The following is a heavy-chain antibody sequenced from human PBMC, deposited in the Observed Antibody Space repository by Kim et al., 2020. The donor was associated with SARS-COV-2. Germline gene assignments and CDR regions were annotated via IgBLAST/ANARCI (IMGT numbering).Heavy chain of an antibody. J-gene: IGHJ4*02. CDR3: ARERVGVAARPSLDY. Sequence: GGSLRLSCAASGFTFSSYGMHWVRQAPGKGLEWVAVIWYDGSNKYYADSVKGRFTISRDNSKNTLYLQMNSLRAEDTAVYYCARERVGVAARPSLDYWGQGTLVTVSS. D-gene: IGHD6-6*01. V-gene: IGHV3-33*01. CDR2: IWYDGSNK. CDR1: GFTFSSYG.